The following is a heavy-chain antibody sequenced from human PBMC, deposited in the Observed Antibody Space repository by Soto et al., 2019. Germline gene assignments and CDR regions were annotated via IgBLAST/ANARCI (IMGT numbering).Heavy chain of an antibody. Sequence: QVQLQESGPGLVKPSETLSLTCTVSGGSLRGYYWNWIQQPPGKGLEWIGYLYYSGSTNYNPSLESRVTISADTSNNQLSLELTAVTAADTAVYYCARGSEDYNGWYSDLWGRGTPVTVSS. V-gene: IGHV4-59*03. D-gene: IGHD4-4*01. CDR3: ARGSEDYNGWYSDL. CDR1: GGSLRGYY. CDR2: LYYSGST. J-gene: IGHJ2*01.